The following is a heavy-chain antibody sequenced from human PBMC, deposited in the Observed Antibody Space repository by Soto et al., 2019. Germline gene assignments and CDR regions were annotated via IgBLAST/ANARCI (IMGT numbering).Heavy chain of an antibody. CDR3: ARDPRSGSTAWGYYFDY. V-gene: IGHV3-11*01. CDR1: GFTFSDYY. CDR2: ISSSGSNM. Sequence: QVQLVESGGGLVKPGESLRISCAASGFTFSDYYMSWIRQAPGKGLEWISYISSSGSNMYYADSVKGRFTISRDNARKSRYRQRDSLRDDDTAVYHCARDPRSGSTAWGYYFDYWGQGILVTVSS. D-gene: IGHD3-10*01. J-gene: IGHJ4*02.